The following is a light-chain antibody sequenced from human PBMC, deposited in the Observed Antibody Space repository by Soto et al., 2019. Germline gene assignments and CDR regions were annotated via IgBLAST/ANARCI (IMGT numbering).Light chain of an antibody. V-gene: IGKV1-27*01. CDR2: AAS. CDR1: QGISNY. Sequence: DIQMTQSPSSLSASVGDRVIITCRASQGISNYLAWYQQKPGEVPKLLIHAASTLLSGVPSRFSGSGSGTDFTLTISSLQPEDAATYYCQKYNSASFTFGPGTKVTI. J-gene: IGKJ3*01. CDR3: QKYNSASFT.